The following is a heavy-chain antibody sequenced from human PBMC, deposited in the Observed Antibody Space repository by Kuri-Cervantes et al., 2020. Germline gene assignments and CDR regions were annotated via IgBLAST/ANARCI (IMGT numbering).Heavy chain of an antibody. V-gene: IGHV4-34*01. Sequence: SETLSLTCAVYGGSFSGYYWSWIRQPPGKGLEWIGEINYSGSTNYNPSLKSRVTISVDTSKNQFSLKLSSVTAADTAVYYCARHVRYSSGWYTLWNWGQGTLVTVSS. CDR1: GGSFSGYY. J-gene: IGHJ4*02. CDR3: ARHVRYSSGWYTLWN. D-gene: IGHD6-19*01. CDR2: INYSGST.